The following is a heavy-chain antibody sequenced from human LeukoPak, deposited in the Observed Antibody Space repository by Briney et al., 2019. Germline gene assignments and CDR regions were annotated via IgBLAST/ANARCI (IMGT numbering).Heavy chain of an antibody. J-gene: IGHJ5*02. CDR2: INHSGST. D-gene: IGHD3-3*01. CDR1: GGSFSGYY. V-gene: IGHV4-34*01. Sequence: SETLSLTCAVYGGSFSGYYWSWIRQPPGKGVEWIGEINHSGSTNYNPSLKSRVTISVDTSKNQFSLKLSSVTAADTAVYYCAREEYYDFWSGYLTYNWFDPWGQGTLVTVS. CDR3: AREEYYDFWSGYLTYNWFDP.